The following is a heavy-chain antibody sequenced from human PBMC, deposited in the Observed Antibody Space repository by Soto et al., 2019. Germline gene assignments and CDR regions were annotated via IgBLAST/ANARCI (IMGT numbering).Heavy chain of an antibody. J-gene: IGHJ6*03. CDR3: ASILVALWYYYYMDV. D-gene: IGHD2-2*01. Sequence: QLQLQESGPGLVKPSETLSLTCTVSVGSISSSSYYWGWVRQPPGKGLEWIGSIYYSGSTYYNPSLKSRVTISIDTSKNQFSLKLSSVTAADTAVYYCASILVALWYYYYMDVWGKGTTVTVSS. CDR1: VGSISSSSYY. V-gene: IGHV4-39*01. CDR2: IYYSGST.